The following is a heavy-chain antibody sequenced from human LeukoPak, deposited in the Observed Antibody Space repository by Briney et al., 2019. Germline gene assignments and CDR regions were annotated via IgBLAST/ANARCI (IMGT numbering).Heavy chain of an antibody. Sequence: SETLSLTCAVSGGSISSSNWWSWVRQPPGKGLEWIGEIYHSGSTNYNPSLKSRVTISVDKSKNQFSLKLSSVTAADTAVYYCARTGPWVAGKGTDALDIWGQGTMVTVSS. D-gene: IGHD6-19*01. CDR3: ARTGPWVAGKGTDALDI. V-gene: IGHV4-4*02. CDR1: GGSISSSNW. J-gene: IGHJ3*02. CDR2: IYHSGST.